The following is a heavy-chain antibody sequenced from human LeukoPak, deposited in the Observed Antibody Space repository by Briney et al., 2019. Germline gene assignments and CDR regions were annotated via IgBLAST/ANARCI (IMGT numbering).Heavy chain of an antibody. Sequence: SETLSLTCTVSGGSISSSSYYWGWIRQPPGKGLEWIGSIYHSGSTYYNPSLKSRVTISVDTSKNQFSLKLSSVTAADTAVYYCARDKGSSSWWGYFQHWGQGTLVTVSS. V-gene: IGHV4-39*07. J-gene: IGHJ1*01. CDR3: ARDKGSSSWWGYFQH. CDR2: IYHSGST. CDR1: GGSISSSSYY. D-gene: IGHD6-13*01.